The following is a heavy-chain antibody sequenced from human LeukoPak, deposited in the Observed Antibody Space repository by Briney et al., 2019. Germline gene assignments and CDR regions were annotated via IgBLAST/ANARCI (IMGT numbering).Heavy chain of an antibody. J-gene: IGHJ3*02. CDR1: GGSIRSSSYY. V-gene: IGHV4-39*07. CDR3: ARDLYSSRTNDAFVI. CDR2: IYYSGSS. Sequence: PSETLSLTCTVSGGSIRSSSYYWGWIRQPSGKGLGWIGSIYYSGSSYYNPSLKSRVTISVDTSKNQFSLKLTSVTAADTALYYCARDLYSSRTNDAFVIWGQGTMVTVSS. D-gene: IGHD6-13*01.